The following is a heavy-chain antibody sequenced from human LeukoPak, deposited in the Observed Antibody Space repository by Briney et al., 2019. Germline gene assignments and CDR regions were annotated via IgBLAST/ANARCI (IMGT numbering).Heavy chain of an antibody. Sequence: GGSLRLSCAASGFTFSSYAMHWVRQAPGKGLEYVSAISSNGGSTYYANSVKGRFTISRDNSKNTLYLQMGSLRAEDMAVYYCARDRIVGATTVWFDPWGQGTLVTVSS. CDR2: ISSNGGST. CDR3: ARDRIVGATTVWFDP. V-gene: IGHV3-64*01. D-gene: IGHD1-26*01. J-gene: IGHJ5*02. CDR1: GFTFSSYA.